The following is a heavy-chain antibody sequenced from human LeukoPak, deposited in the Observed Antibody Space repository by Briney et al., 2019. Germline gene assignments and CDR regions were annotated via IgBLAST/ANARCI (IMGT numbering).Heavy chain of an antibody. CDR1: GFTFSSYW. D-gene: IGHD2-2*01. CDR2: INSDGSST. V-gene: IGHV3-74*01. J-gene: IGHJ4*02. CDR3: ARDSGHCSSTSCRRDFDY. Sequence: GGPLRLSCAASGFTFSSYWMHWVRQAPGKGLVWVSRINSDGSSTYYADSVKGRFTISRDNSKNTLYLQMNSLRAEDTAVYYCARDSGHCSSTSCRRDFDYWGQGTLVTVSS.